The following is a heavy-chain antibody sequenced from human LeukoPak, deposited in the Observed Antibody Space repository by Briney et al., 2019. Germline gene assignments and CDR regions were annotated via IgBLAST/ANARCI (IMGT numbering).Heavy chain of an antibody. V-gene: IGHV3-30*04. D-gene: IGHD3-10*01. CDR1: GFTFRSYA. CDR2: ISYGGSNK. CDR3: ARDQYGSGSSPAY. J-gene: IGHJ4*02. Sequence: GGSLRLSCAASGFTFRSYAMHWVRQAPGKGLEWVALISYGGSNKYSADSLKGRFTISRDNSKNTLYLKMNSMRAEDTAVYFCARDQYGSGSSPAYWGKGTLVTVSS.